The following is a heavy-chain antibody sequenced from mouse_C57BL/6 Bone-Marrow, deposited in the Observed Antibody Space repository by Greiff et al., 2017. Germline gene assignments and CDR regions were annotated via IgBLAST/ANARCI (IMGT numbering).Heavy chain of an antibody. CDR3: TTDYYGSSYDYAMDY. CDR2: LDPENGDT. Sequence: EVKLMESGAELVRPGASVKLSCTASGFNIKDDYMHWVKQRPEQGLEWIGWLDPENGDTEYASKFQGKATITADTSSNTAYLQLSSLTSEDTAVYYCTTDYYGSSYDYAMDYWGQGTSVTVSS. D-gene: IGHD1-1*01. J-gene: IGHJ4*01. CDR1: GFNIKDDY. V-gene: IGHV14-4*01.